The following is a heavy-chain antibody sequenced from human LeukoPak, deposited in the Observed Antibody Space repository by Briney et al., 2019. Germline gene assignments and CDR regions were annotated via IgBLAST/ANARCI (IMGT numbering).Heavy chain of an antibody. Sequence: GGSLRLSCAASGVYFSDYWMNWVRQAPGKGLEWVSYISSSGSTIYYADSVKGRITISRDNAKNSLYLQMNSLRAEDTAVYYCARYDILTGYLFDYWGQGTLVTVSS. CDR2: ISSSGSTI. D-gene: IGHD3-9*01. CDR1: GVYFSDYW. J-gene: IGHJ4*02. CDR3: ARYDILTGYLFDY. V-gene: IGHV3-48*04.